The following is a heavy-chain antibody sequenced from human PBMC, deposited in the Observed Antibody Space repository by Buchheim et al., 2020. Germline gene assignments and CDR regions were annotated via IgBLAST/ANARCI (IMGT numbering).Heavy chain of an antibody. CDR1: GGSFSGYY. V-gene: IGHV4-34*01. D-gene: IGHD2-15*01. CDR3: ARGSTPAALFQH. J-gene: IGHJ1*01. Sequence: QVQLQQWGAGLLKPSETLSLTCAVYGGSFSGYYWSWIRQPPGKGLEWIGEINHSGSTNYNPSLNSRVTISVETPKNQFSLKLSSVTAADTAVYYCARGSTPAALFQHWGQGTL. CDR2: INHSGST.